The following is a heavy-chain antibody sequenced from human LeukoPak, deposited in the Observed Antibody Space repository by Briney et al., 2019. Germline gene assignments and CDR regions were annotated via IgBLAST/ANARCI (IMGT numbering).Heavy chain of an antibody. Sequence: SGGSLRLSCAASGFTFSSYAMTWVRQAPGKGLEWVSGISGSGSSTYYADSVKGRFTISRDNSKNTLYLQMNSLRAEDTAVYYCAKDPPWWELPPDPWGQGTLVTVSS. D-gene: IGHD1-26*01. J-gene: IGHJ5*02. CDR1: GFTFSSYA. CDR2: ISGSGSST. V-gene: IGHV3-23*01. CDR3: AKDPPWWELPPDP.